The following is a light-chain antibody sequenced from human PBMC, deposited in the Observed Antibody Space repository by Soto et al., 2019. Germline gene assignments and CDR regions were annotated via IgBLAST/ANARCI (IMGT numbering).Light chain of an antibody. CDR1: NIGSKS. CDR2: DDS. Sequence: SYELTQPPSLSLAPGQTATITCGGNNIGSKSVHWYQHKPGQAPVLVVYDDSDRPSGIPERFSGSNSGNTAALTISRVEAGDEADYYCQVWDGSSDHGEWVFGGGTKLTVL. CDR3: QVWDGSSDHGEWV. V-gene: IGLV3-21*02. J-gene: IGLJ3*02.